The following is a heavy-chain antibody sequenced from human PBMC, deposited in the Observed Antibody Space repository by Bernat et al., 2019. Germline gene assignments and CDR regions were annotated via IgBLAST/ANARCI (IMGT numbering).Heavy chain of an antibody. CDR3: ARDYYDSSGYNWGFDY. CDR1: GGPISSGAYY. D-gene: IGHD3-22*01. J-gene: IGHJ4*02. CDR2: IYYSGST. V-gene: IGHV4-31*03. Sequence: QVQLQESGPGLVKPSQTLSLTCTVSGGPISSGAYYWSWIRQHPGKGLEWIGYIYYSGSTYYNPSLKSRVTISVDTSKNQFSLKLSSVTAADTAVYYCARDYYDSSGYNWGFDYWGQGTLVTVSS.